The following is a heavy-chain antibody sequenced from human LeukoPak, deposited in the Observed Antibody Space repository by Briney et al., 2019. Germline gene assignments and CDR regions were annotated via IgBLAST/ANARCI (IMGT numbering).Heavy chain of an antibody. Sequence: SETLSLTCTVSGDSISTYFWSWIRQPPGKGLEWIGYIFYSGSTRYNPSLKSRVTILVDTSKKEFSLKLSSVTAADTAVYYCARDVSYYGMDVWGQGTTVTVSS. J-gene: IGHJ6*02. V-gene: IGHV4-59*01. CDR1: GDSISTYF. CDR3: ARDVSYYGMDV. CDR2: IFYSGST.